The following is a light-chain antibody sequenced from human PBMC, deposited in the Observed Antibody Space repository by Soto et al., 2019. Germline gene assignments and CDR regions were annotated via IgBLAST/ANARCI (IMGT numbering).Light chain of an antibody. V-gene: IGLV2-14*01. CDR2: EVT. Sequence: QSALTQPASVSGSPGQSVTISCTGTSSDVGGYNYVSWYQQHPGKAPKLIIYEVTNRPSGVSNRFSGSRSGNTASLTISGLQAEDEAEYYCNSYTSNSPFVFGTGTKVTVL. CDR1: SSDVGGYNY. J-gene: IGLJ1*01. CDR3: NSYTSNSPFV.